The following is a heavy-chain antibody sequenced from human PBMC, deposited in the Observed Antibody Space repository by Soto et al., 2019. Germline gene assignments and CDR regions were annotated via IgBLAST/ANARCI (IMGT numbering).Heavy chain of an antibody. V-gene: IGHV4-30-4*01. J-gene: IGHJ4*02. CDR1: Y. CDR2: IYYSGST. Sequence: YWSWIRQPPGKGLEWIGYIYYSGSTYYNPSLKSRVTISVDTSKNQFSLKLSSVTAADTAVYYCARAWGGVPDFWGQGTLVTVSS. CDR3: ARAWGGVPDF. D-gene: IGHD3-16*01.